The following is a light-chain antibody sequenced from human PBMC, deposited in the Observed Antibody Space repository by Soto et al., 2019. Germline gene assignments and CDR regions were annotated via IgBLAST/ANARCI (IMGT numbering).Light chain of an antibody. CDR2: DAS. J-gene: IGKJ5*01. CDR1: QSVSSY. CDR3: QQRTNWPSPT. V-gene: IGKV3-11*01. Sequence: EIVLTQSPATLSLSPGERATLSCRASQSVSSYLAWYQQKPGQAPRLLIHDASNRATGIPARFSGSGSGTDFTLTISSLEPEDFAVYYCQQRTNWPSPTFGQGTRLEIK.